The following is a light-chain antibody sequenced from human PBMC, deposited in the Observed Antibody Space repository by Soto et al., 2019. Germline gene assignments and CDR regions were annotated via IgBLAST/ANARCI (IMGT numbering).Light chain of an antibody. V-gene: IGKV3-11*01. CDR1: QTVFSY. Sequence: EIVLTQSPATLSLSPGEGATLSCRASQTVFSYLAWYQQKPGQAPRLLVYDASNRAAGIPARFSGSGSGTDFILTISSLEPEDFAVYYCQQRRFWPLTFGQGTKVEIK. J-gene: IGKJ1*01. CDR3: QQRRFWPLT. CDR2: DAS.